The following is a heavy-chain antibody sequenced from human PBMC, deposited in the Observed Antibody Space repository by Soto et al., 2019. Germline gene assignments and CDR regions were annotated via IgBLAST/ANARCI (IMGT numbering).Heavy chain of an antibody. CDR1: GFSLSTSGMR. Sequence: SGPTLVNPTQTLTLTCTFSGFSLSTSGMRVSWIRQPPGKALEWLARIDWDDDKFYNTSLKTRLTISKDSSKNQVVLTMTNMDPVDSATYYCARMSHCSGGTCPFDYWGQGALVTSPQ. CDR2: IDWDDDK. V-gene: IGHV2-70*04. D-gene: IGHD2-15*01. CDR3: ARMSHCSGGTCPFDY. J-gene: IGHJ4*02.